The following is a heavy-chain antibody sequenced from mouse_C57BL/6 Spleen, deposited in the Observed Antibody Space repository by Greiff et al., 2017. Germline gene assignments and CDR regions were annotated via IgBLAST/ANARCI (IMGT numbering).Heavy chain of an antibody. D-gene: IGHD2-5*01. J-gene: IGHJ4*01. CDR2: IYPGSGST. V-gene: IGHV1-55*01. CDR1: GYTFTSYW. Sequence: QVQLQQSGAELVKPGASVKMSCKASGYTFTSYWITWVKQRPGQGLEWIGDIYPGSGSTNYNETFKSKAALTVDTSSSPAYMQLSSLTSEDSAVYYSARMYYSNHYYAMDYWGQGTSVTVSS. CDR3: ARMYYSNHYYAMDY.